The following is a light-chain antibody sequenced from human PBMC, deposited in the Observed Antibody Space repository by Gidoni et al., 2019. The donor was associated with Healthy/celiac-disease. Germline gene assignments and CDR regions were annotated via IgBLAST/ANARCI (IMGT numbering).Light chain of an antibody. CDR2: GAS. CDR1: QSVSSN. J-gene: IGKJ1*01. CDR3: QQYNNLPPWT. Sequence: EIVMTQSPATLSVSPGERATLSCRASQSVSSNLAWYQQKPGQAPRLLIYGASTRATGIPARFSGSGSGTWFTLTISSLQSEDFAVYYCQQYNNLPPWTFGQGTKVEIK. V-gene: IGKV3-15*01.